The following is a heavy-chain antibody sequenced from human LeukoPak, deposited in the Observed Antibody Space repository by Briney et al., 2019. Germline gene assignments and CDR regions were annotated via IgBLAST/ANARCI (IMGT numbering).Heavy chain of an antibody. V-gene: IGHV4-59*01. CDR1: GGSFSSYY. J-gene: IGHJ5*02. Sequence: SETLSLTCAVYGGSFSSYYWTWIRQPPGKGLEWIGYINYSGSTNYNPSLKSRVTISVDTSKNQFPLKLNSVTAADTAVYYCARAYSGNYGWFDPWGQGTLVTVSS. D-gene: IGHD1-26*01. CDR2: INYSGST. CDR3: ARAYSGNYGWFDP.